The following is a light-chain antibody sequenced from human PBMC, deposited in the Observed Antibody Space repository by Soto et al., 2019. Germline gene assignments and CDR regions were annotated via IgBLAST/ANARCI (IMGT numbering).Light chain of an antibody. CDR1: QSVSSY. CDR2: DAS. V-gene: IGKV3-11*01. CDR3: EERSNWPRGT. Sequence: EIVLTQSPATLSLSPGERATLSCRASQSVSSYLAWYQQKPGQAPRLLIYDASNRATGIPARFSGSGSGTDFTRTISGLEPEDFAVYYCEERSNWPRGTFGQGTRLEIK. J-gene: IGKJ5*01.